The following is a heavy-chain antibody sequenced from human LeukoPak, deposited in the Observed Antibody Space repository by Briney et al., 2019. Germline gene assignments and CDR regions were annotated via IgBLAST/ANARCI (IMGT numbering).Heavy chain of an antibody. J-gene: IGHJ4*02. Sequence: GASVTVSCTASGYTFTSYGISWVRQAPGQGLEWVGRTSAYNDDTKYAQKFQGRVTMTTDPSTSTTYMELRTLRSDDTALYYCARESLTADPTLDYWAREPWSPSPQ. D-gene: IGHD2-15*01. CDR3: ARESLTADPTLDY. V-gene: IGHV1-18*01. CDR1: GYTFTSYG. CDR2: TSAYNDDT.